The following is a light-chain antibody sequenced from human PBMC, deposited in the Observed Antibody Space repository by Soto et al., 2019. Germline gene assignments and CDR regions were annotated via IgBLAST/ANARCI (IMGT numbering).Light chain of an antibody. CDR1: QTVLSSY. Sequence: EIVLTQSPGPLSLSPGEAVTLSCRASQTVLSSYVAWYQQKPGQPPRLLIYGASSRATGIPDRFSGSGSGTDFTLNISRLEPEDFGVFYCQQYCNPPQTFGQGTIVEV. CDR2: GAS. CDR3: QQYCNPPQT. J-gene: IGKJ1*01. V-gene: IGKV3-20*01.